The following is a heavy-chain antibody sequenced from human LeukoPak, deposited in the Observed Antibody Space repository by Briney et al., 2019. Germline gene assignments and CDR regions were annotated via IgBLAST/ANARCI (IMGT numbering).Heavy chain of an antibody. J-gene: IGHJ4*02. Sequence: ASVKVSCKASGYTFTNYGISWVRLAPRQGLEWMGWINTYNGHTDYAQKLQGRVAITTDTSTSTAYMELRSLRSDDTAVYYCARALYGSGTYSFDYWGQGTLVTVSS. CDR3: ARALYGSGTYSFDY. CDR2: INTYNGHT. V-gene: IGHV1-18*01. CDR1: GYTFTNYG. D-gene: IGHD3-10*01.